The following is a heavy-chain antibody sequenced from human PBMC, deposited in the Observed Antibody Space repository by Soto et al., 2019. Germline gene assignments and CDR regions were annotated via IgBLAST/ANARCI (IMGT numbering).Heavy chain of an antibody. CDR1: GGTFSSYT. J-gene: IGHJ6*02. V-gene: IGHV1-69*04. CDR2: IIPILGIA. CDR3: ARDEYDFWSGYPYYYYGMDV. D-gene: IGHD3-3*01. Sequence: SVKVSCKASGGTFSSYTISWVRQAPGQGLEWMGRIIPILGIANYAQKFQGRVTITADKSTSTAYMELSRLRSDDTAVYYCARDEYDFWSGYPYYYYGMDVWGQGTTVTVSS.